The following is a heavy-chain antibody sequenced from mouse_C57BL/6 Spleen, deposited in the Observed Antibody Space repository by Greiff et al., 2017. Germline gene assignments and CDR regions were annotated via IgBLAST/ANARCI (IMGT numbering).Heavy chain of an antibody. CDR1: GYTFTDYN. J-gene: IGHJ1*03. D-gene: IGHD1-1*01. CDR3: ARSSQFITTVVATDWYFDV. Sequence: EVQLQQSGPELVKPGASVKIPCKASGYTFTDYNMDWVKQSHGKSLEWIGDINPNNGGTIYNQKFKGKATLTVDKSSSTAYMELRSLTSEDTAVYYCARSSQFITTVVATDWYFDVWGTGTTVTVSS. CDR2: INPNNGGT. V-gene: IGHV1-18*01.